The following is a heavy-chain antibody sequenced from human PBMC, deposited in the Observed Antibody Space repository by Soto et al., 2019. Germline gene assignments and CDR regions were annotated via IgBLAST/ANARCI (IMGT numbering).Heavy chain of an antibody. CDR2: ISWNSGSI. V-gene: IGHV3-9*01. Sequence: GGSLRLSCAASGFTFDDYAMHWVRQAPGKGLEWVSGISWNSGSIGYADSVKGRFTISRDNAKNSLYLQMNSLRSEDTAVYYCAKAGGSYRGVRAFDIWGQGTMVTVSS. CDR3: AKAGGSYRGVRAFDI. J-gene: IGHJ3*02. D-gene: IGHD1-26*01. CDR1: GFTFDDYA.